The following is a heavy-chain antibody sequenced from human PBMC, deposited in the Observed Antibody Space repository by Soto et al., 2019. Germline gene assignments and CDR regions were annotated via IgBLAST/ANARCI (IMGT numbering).Heavy chain of an antibody. D-gene: IGHD6-13*01. CDR3: ARRRLSLAAGTGRVDWFDP. V-gene: IGHV4-34*01. J-gene: IGHJ5*02. Sequence: SETLSLTCAVYGGSFSGYYWSWIRQPPGKGLEWIGEINHSGSTNYNPSLKSRVTISVDTSKNQFSLKLSSVTAADTAVYYCARRRLSLAAGTGRVDWFDPWGQGTLVTVLL. CDR1: GGSFSGYY. CDR2: INHSGST.